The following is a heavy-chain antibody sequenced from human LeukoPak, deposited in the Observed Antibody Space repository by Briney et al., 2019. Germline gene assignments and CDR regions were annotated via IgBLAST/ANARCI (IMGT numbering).Heavy chain of an antibody. D-gene: IGHD5-18*01. J-gene: IGHJ4*02. Sequence: GASVTVSFTASGYTFTVYYMHRVRQAPGQGLEWMGWINPNSGGTNYAQKFQGRVTMTRDTSISTAYMKLSRLRSDDTAVYYCATLWGTAMVSFDYWGQGTLVTVSA. CDR1: GYTFTVYY. V-gene: IGHV1-2*02. CDR3: ATLWGTAMVSFDY. CDR2: INPNSGGT.